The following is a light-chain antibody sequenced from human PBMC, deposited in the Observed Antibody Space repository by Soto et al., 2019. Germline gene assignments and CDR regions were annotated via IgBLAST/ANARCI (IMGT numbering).Light chain of an antibody. V-gene: IGKV3-11*01. Sequence: EILLTQSPAALSLSPGERATLSCRAIQSVGNSLAWYQQKPGQAPRLLIYDVYIKPLGIPARFTGSGSGTDFTLTISGLQPEGFAVYYCQQRADLPLSFGGGTKVEVK. CDR3: QQRADLPLS. CDR1: QSVGNS. J-gene: IGKJ4*01. CDR2: DVY.